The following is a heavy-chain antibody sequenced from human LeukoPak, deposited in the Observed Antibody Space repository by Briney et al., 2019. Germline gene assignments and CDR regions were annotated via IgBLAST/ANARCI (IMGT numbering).Heavy chain of an antibody. J-gene: IGHJ4*02. CDR2: IIPIFGTA. CDR1: GGTFSSYA. V-gene: IGHV1-69*05. Sequence: SVKVSCKASGGTFSSYAISWVRQAPGQGLGWMGGIIPIFGTANYAQKFQGRVAITTDESTSTAYMELSSLRSEDAAVYYCARVFAPYYYDSSGYSHFDYWGQGTLVTVSS. D-gene: IGHD3-22*01. CDR3: ARVFAPYYYDSSGYSHFDY.